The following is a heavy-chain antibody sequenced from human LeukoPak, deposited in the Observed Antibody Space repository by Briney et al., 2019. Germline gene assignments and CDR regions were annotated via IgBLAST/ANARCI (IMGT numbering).Heavy chain of an antibody. CDR3: ARGALILRPLPYFDP. Sequence: SETLSLTCTVSGGSISSGSYYWSWIRQPAGKGLEWIGRIYTSGSTNYNPSLKSRVTMSVDTSKNQFSLKLSSVTAADTAVYYCARGALILRPLPYFDPWGQGTLVTVSS. V-gene: IGHV4-61*02. D-gene: IGHD3-16*01. CDR1: GGSISSGSYY. J-gene: IGHJ5*02. CDR2: IYTSGST.